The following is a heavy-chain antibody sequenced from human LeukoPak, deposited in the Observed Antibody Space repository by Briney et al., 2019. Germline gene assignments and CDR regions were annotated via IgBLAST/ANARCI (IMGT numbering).Heavy chain of an antibody. CDR1: GLTFRGYW. Sequence: GGSLRLSCVVSGLTFRGYWMHWVRQAPGKGLVWLSRISSDGSTTNYADSVKGRFIISRDNAENTLYMEVNNLRAEDTGLYYCAREDALERLQWGQGTLVTVSS. CDR2: ISSDGSTT. J-gene: IGHJ4*02. D-gene: IGHD6-25*01. CDR3: AREDALERLQ. V-gene: IGHV3-74*01.